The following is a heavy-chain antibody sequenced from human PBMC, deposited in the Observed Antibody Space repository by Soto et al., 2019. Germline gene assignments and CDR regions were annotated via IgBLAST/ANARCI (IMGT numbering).Heavy chain of an antibody. CDR1: ADSLSKSNW. J-gene: IGHJ4*02. CDR2: ISDSGGT. CDR3: VRHSGWALDY. V-gene: IGHV4-4*02. Sequence: QEELQMSGPGLVKPSGTLSLTCAVSADSLSKSNWWSWVRLPPGKGLEWIGEISDSGGTKYNPSLRSRVAISIDKNNNQLPLNLNSVTAADTAMYYCVRHSGWALDYWGQGTLVTVSS. D-gene: IGHD6-19*01.